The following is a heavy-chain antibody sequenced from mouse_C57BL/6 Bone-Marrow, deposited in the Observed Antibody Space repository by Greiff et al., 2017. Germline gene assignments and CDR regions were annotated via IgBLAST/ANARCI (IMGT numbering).Heavy chain of an antibody. CDR2: INPNNGGT. CDR1: GYTFTDYN. J-gene: IGHJ2*01. V-gene: IGHV1-18*01. Sequence: VQLQQSGPELVKPGASVKIPCKASGYTFTDYNMDWVKQSHGKSLEWIGDINPNNGGTIYNQKFKGKATLTVDKSSSTAYMELRSLTSEDTAVYYCARPSTVVAVYYFDYWGQGTTLTVSS. D-gene: IGHD1-1*01. CDR3: ARPSTVVAVYYFDY.